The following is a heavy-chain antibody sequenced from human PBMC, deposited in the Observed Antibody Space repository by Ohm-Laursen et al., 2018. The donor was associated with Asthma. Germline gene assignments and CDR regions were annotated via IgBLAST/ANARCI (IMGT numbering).Heavy chain of an antibody. CDR2: INRDNYRT. Sequence: PSVKASCKASGYTFTGYYMHWVRQAPGPGLEWMAFINRDNYRTAYAQRFQGRVSMTWDTSTSTVYMELSSLRSEDTAVYYCAGDFNWSYDYWGQGTLVTVSS. V-gene: IGHV1-46*01. D-gene: IGHD1-26*01. CDR3: AGDFNWSYDY. CDR1: GYTFTGYY. J-gene: IGHJ4*02.